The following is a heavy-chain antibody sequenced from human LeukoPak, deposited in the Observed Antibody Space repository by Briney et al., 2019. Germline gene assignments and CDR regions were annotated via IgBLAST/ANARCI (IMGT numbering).Heavy chain of an antibody. CDR1: EFTVSSNY. CDR2: IYSYGSK. V-gene: IGHV3-53*01. D-gene: IGHD6-25*01. Sequence: GGSLRLSCEASEFTVSSNYMSWLRQAPGKGLEWVSVIYSYGSKYYADSVKGRYSISRDNSKKTKYLQMNSLRADDTAVYYCARSRGYGVTGGMDVWGQGTTVTVSS. J-gene: IGHJ6*02. CDR3: ARSRGYGVTGGMDV.